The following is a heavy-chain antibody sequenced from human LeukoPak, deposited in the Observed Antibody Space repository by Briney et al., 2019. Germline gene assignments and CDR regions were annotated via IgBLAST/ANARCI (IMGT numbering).Heavy chain of an antibody. D-gene: IGHD2-2*01. CDR2: IYYSGST. CDR3: ARALYCSSTSYYAFFDY. CDR1: GSSISSYY. V-gene: IGHV4-59*01. Sequence: SETLSLTCTVSGSSISSYYWSWIRQPPGKGLEWIGYIYYSGSTNHNPSLKSRVTISVDTSKNQFSLKLSSVTAADTAVYYCARALYCSSTSYYAFFDYWGQGTLVTVSS. J-gene: IGHJ4*02.